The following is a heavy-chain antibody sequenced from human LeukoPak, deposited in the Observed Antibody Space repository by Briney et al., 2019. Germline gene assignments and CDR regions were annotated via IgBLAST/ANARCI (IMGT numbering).Heavy chain of an antibody. CDR3: ARDRFYCSSASCPWY. V-gene: IGHV3-48*03. Sequence: GGSLRLSCAASGFTFSNYELNWVRQAPGKGLEWLSYISSSGRNIYYADSVKGRFTISRDNAKNSLYLQMSSLRDDDTAIYYCARDRFYCSSASCPWYWGQGTLVTVSS. J-gene: IGHJ4*02. CDR1: GFTFSNYE. D-gene: IGHD2-2*01. CDR2: ISSSGRNI.